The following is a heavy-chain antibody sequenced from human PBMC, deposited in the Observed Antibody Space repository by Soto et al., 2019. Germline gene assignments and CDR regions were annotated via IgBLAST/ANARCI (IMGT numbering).Heavy chain of an antibody. Sequence: XSGKVSCTASGYTFTGYYMHWVRQAPGQGLEWMGWINPNSGGTNYAQKFQGRVTMTRDTSISTDYMELSRMRSDDKAVYYCASVPWDILTGYYTKSKPGFDPWGHGTLVTVSP. D-gene: IGHD3-9*01. V-gene: IGHV1-2*02. CDR3: ASVPWDILTGYYTKSKPGFDP. J-gene: IGHJ5*02. CDR2: INPNSGGT. CDR1: GYTFTGYY.